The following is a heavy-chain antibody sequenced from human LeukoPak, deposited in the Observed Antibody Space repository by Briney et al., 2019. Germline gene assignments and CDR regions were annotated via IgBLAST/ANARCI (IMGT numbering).Heavy chain of an antibody. V-gene: IGHV4-34*01. CDR1: GGSFSGYY. CDR3: ARGQGTVTTH. Sequence: PSETLSLTCAVSGGSFSGYYWTWIRQPPGKGLEWIGEINHSRSANYNPSPKSRVTISLDTSKNQFSLKLSSVTAADTAVYYCARGQGTVTTHWGQGTLVTVSS. J-gene: IGHJ4*02. CDR2: INHSRSA. D-gene: IGHD4-17*01.